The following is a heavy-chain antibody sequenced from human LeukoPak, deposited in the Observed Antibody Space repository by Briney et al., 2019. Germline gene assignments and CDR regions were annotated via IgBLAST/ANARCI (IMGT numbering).Heavy chain of an antibody. J-gene: IGHJ5*02. CDR3: ARTGIAVFRRWFDP. D-gene: IGHD6-19*01. V-gene: IGHV4-59*06. Sequence: SETLSLTCTVPGGSISSYYWSWIRQPPGKGLEWIGYIYYSGSTYYNPSLKGRVTISVDTSKNQFSLKLSSVTAADTAVYYCARTGIAVFRRWFDPWGQGTLVTVSS. CDR1: GGSISSYY. CDR2: IYYSGST.